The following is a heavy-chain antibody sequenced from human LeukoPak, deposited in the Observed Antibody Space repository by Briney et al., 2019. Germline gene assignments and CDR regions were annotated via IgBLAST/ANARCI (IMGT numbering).Heavy chain of an antibody. D-gene: IGHD1-26*01. CDR1: GLTFNNYA. Sequence: PGGSLRLSCAASGLTFNNYAMNWVRQAPGKGLEWVSAISGSGDRIYYADSVKGRFTISRDNAKNALYLQMNSLRAEDTAVYYCGREVPGGTTSLDCWGQGTLVTVSS. CDR3: GREVPGGTTSLDC. J-gene: IGHJ4*02. V-gene: IGHV3-23*01. CDR2: ISGSGDRI.